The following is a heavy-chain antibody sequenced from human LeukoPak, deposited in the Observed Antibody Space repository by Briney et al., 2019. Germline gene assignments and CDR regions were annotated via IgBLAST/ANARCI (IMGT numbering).Heavy chain of an antibody. CDR2: IYSGGST. V-gene: IGHV3-53*01. Sequence: GGSLRLSCAASGFTVSSNYMSWVRQAPGKGLEWVSVIYSGGSTYYADSVKGRFTISRDNSKNTLYLQMNSLRAEDTAVYYCARGGYYVSYYYYYYMDVWGKGTTVTVSS. D-gene: IGHD3-22*01. J-gene: IGHJ6*03. CDR1: GFTVSSNY. CDR3: ARGGYYVSYYYYYYMDV.